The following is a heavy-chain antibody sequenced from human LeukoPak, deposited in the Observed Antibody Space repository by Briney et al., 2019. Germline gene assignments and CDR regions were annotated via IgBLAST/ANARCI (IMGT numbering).Heavy chain of an antibody. CDR3: ARGTAWYSSSWYFDY. D-gene: IGHD6-13*01. Sequence: GGSLRLSCAASGFTFSNYAMSWVRQAPGKGLEWVSAIGGSGSSAYYADSVKGRFTISRDNSKSTLYLQMNSLRADDTAVYYCARGTAWYSSSWYFDYWGQGTLVTVSS. V-gene: IGHV3-23*01. CDR2: IGGSGSSA. CDR1: GFTFSNYA. J-gene: IGHJ4*02.